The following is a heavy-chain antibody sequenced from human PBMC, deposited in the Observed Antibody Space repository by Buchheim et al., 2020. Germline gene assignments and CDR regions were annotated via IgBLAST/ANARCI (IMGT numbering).Heavy chain of an antibody. CDR2: INHSGST. CDR3: ARGPDSSSWSQTGWFDP. CDR1: GGSFSGYY. J-gene: IGHJ5*02. V-gene: IGHV4-34*01. D-gene: IGHD6-13*01. Sequence: QVQLQQWGAGLLKPSETLSLTCAVYGGSFSGYYWSWIRQPPGKGLEWIGEINHSGSTNYNPSLKSRVTISVDTSTNQFSLQLSSVTAADTAVYYCARGPDSSSWSQTGWFDPWGQGTL.